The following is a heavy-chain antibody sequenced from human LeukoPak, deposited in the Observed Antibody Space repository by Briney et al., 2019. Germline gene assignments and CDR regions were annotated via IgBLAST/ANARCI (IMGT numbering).Heavy chain of an antibody. D-gene: IGHD6-6*01. J-gene: IGHJ5*02. CDR3: ARGHSSSSGNWFDP. CDR1: GGTFSSYA. CDR2: IIPIFGTA. Sequence: SVKVSCKASGGTFSSYAISWVRQAPGQGLEWMGGIIPIFGTANYAQKLQGRVTITTDESTSTAYMELSSLRSEDTAVYYCARGHSSSSGNWFDPWGQGTLVTVSS. V-gene: IGHV1-69*05.